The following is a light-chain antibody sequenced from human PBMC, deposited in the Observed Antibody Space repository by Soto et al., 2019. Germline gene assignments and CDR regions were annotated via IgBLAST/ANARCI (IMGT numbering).Light chain of an antibody. Sequence: EIVLTQSPGTLSLSPGERATLSCRASQSISSSYLVWYQQKPGQAPRLLIYAASSRATGIPDRFSGSGSGTDFTLTISRLEPEDFGVYYCQQDGSSSYTFGQGTQLEIK. CDR1: QSISSSY. CDR3: QQDGSSSYT. V-gene: IGKV3-20*01. CDR2: AAS. J-gene: IGKJ2*01.